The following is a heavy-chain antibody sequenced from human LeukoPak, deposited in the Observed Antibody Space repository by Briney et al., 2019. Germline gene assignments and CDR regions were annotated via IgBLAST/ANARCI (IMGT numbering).Heavy chain of an antibody. J-gene: IGHJ4*02. V-gene: IGHV3-23*01. D-gene: IGHD5-18*01. CDR3: AKDPEAMVISYYFDY. CDR1: GFTFGNAW. CDR2: ISGSGLST. Sequence: PGGSLRLSCAASGFTFGNAWMSWVRQAPGKGLEWVSAISGSGLSTYYADSVKGRFTISRDNSKNTLYLQMNSLRAEDTALYYCAKDPEAMVISYYFDYWGQGTLVTVSS.